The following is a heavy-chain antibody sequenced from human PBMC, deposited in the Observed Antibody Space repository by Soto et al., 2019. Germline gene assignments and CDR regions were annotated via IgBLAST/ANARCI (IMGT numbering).Heavy chain of an antibody. D-gene: IGHD1-26*01. V-gene: IGHV1-18*01. CDR2: ISTSNGDT. J-gene: IGHJ4*02. Sequence: GASVKVSCKASGYTFINYNIFWVRQAPGQGLEWMGWISTSNGDTNYAQNFQGRVTMTTDTSTSTAYVELRSLRYDDTAVYYCARDITGATGYYWGLGTLVTVSS. CDR1: GYTFINYN. CDR3: ARDITGATGYY.